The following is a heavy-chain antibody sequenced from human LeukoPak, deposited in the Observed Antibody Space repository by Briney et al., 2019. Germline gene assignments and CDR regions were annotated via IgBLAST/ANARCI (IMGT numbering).Heavy chain of an antibody. J-gene: IGHJ5*02. V-gene: IGHV3-21*01. CDR2: ISSSSSYI. CDR3: AREAVQQLVRSWFDP. D-gene: IGHD6-13*01. Sequence: GGSLRLSCAASGFTFSSYSMNWVRQAPGKGLEWVSSISSSSSYIYYADSVKGRFTISRDNAKNSLYLQMNSLRAEDTAVYYCAREAVQQLVRSWFDPWGQGTLVTVSS. CDR1: GFTFSSYS.